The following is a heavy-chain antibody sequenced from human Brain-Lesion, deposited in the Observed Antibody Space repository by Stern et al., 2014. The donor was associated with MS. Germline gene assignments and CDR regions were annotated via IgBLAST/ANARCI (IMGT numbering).Heavy chain of an antibody. CDR1: GFTFSDHF. J-gene: IGHJ6*02. V-gene: IGHV3-72*01. CDR2: IRNKANSYST. CDR3: ARDNKVYGIDV. D-gene: IGHD2/OR15-2a*01. Sequence: EVQLVASGGGLVQPGGSLRLSCAASGFTFSDHFLDWVRQAPGKGLEWVGRIRNKANSYSTEYAASVKGRFTFSRDDSKNSLFVQMNSLRIEDTAIYYCARDNKVYGIDVLGQGTSVTVSS.